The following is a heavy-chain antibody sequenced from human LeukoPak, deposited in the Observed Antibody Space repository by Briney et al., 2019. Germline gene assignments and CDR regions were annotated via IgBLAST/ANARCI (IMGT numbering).Heavy chain of an antibody. Sequence: GGSLRLSCAASGFTFSSYAMSWVRQAPGKGLEWVSAISGSGGSTYYADSVKGRFTISRNNSKNTLYLQMNSLRAEDTAVYYCAKAQITIFGVVTALTCWGQGTLVTVSS. CDR3: AKAQITIFGVVTALTC. J-gene: IGHJ4*02. V-gene: IGHV3-23*01. CDR2: ISGSGGST. D-gene: IGHD3-3*01. CDR1: GFTFSSYA.